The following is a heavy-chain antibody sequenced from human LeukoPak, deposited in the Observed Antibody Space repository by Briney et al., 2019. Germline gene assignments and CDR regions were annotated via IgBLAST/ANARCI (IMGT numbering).Heavy chain of an antibody. CDR1: GGTFSSYA. D-gene: IGHD6-19*01. CDR2: IIPIFGTA. V-gene: IGHV1-69*13. Sequence: WASVKVSCKASGGTFSSYAISWVRQAPGQGLEWMGGIIPIFGTANYAQKFQGRVTITADESTSTAYMELSSLRSEDTAVYYCARDRIGSSGWPLFDYWGQGTLVTVSS. J-gene: IGHJ4*02. CDR3: ARDRIGSSGWPLFDY.